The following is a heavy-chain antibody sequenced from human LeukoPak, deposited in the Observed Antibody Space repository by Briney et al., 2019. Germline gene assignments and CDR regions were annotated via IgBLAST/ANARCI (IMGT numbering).Heavy chain of an antibody. V-gene: IGHV3-74*01. CDR2: INGDGSST. Sequence: GGSLRLSCAASGFTFSRYWMHWVRQAPGEGLVGVSRINGDGSSTSYADFVKGRFTISRDNAKNTLYLQMNSLRVEDTAVYYCIRDYGAVGTTNAFDIWGQGTMVTVSS. CDR3: IRDYGAVGTTNAFDI. CDR1: GFTFSRYW. D-gene: IGHD1-14*01. J-gene: IGHJ3*02.